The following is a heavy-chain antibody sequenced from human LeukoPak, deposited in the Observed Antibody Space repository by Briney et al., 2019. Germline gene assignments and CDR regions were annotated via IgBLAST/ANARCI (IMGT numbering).Heavy chain of an antibody. CDR3: ACTSCRPKYNWFDP. V-gene: IGHV3-21*01. J-gene: IGHJ5*02. CDR1: GFTFSSYS. D-gene: IGHD2-2*01. CDR2: ISSSSSYI. Sequence: KPGGSLRLSCAASGFTFSSYSMNGVRQAPGKGLEWVSSISSSSSYIYYADSVKGRFTISRDNAKNSLYLQMNSLRAEDTAVYYCACTSCRPKYNWFDPGAREPWSPSPQ.